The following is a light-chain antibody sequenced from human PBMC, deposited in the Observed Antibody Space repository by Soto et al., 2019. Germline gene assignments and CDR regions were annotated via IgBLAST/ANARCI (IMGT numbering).Light chain of an antibody. CDR1: QSVLFTSNNKNY. J-gene: IGKJ4*01. CDR3: QQYYTIPLT. CDR2: WAS. V-gene: IGKV4-1*01. Sequence: DIVMTQSPDSLAVSLGEMATINCESSQSVLFTSNNKNYLAWYQQKPGQXPKLLLSWASARESGVPERFSGSGSATLFTLSISSLKDEDVAVYYCQQYYTIPLTFGGGTRWIS.